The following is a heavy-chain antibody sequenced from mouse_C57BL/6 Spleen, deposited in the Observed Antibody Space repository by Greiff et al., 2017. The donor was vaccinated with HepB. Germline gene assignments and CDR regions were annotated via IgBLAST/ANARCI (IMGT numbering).Heavy chain of an antibody. Sequence: VQLQQSGAELVRPGASVKLSCTASGFNIKDDYMHWVKQRPEQGLEWIGWIDPENGDTEYASKFQGKATITADTSSNTAYLQLSSLTSEDTAVYYFTTWNGNRWYFDVWGTGTTVTVSP. V-gene: IGHV14-4*01. CDR2: IDPENGDT. D-gene: IGHD2-1*01. CDR1: GFNIKDDY. CDR3: TTWNGNRWYFDV. J-gene: IGHJ1*03.